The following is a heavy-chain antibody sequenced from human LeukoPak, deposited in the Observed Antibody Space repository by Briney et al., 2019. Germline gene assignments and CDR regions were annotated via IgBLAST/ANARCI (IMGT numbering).Heavy chain of an antibody. CDR1: GYTFTSYD. Sequence: ASVKVSCKXSGYTFTSYDINWVRQATGQGLEWMGWMSPKSGNTGYAQKFQGRVTITRNTSINTAYMELSRLGSEDTAVYYCARGVDYSNHGGDFDYWGQGTLVTVSS. CDR2: MSPKSGNT. J-gene: IGHJ4*02. V-gene: IGHV1-8*03. CDR3: ARGVDYSNHGGDFDY. D-gene: IGHD4-11*01.